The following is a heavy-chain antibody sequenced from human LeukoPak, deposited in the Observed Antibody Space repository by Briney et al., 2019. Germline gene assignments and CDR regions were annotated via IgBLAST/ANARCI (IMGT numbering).Heavy chain of an antibody. CDR3: ARPLYYYGSGDD. CDR2: ISSSSSTI. J-gene: IGHJ4*02. D-gene: IGHD3-10*01. V-gene: IGHV3-48*02. Sequence: GGSLRLSCAASGFPLSTYSMNWVRQAPGKGLEGISYISSSSSTIYYADSVKGRFTISRDNAKNSLYLQMNSLRDEDTAVYYCARPLYYYGSGDDWGQGTLVTVSS. CDR1: GFPLSTYS.